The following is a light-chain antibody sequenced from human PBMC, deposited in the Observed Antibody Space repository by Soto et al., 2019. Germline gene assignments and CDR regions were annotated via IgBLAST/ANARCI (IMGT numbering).Light chain of an antibody. Sequence: DIVMTQSPDSLAVSLGERATINCKSSQSVLYSSNEKNYLDWYLQKPGQSPQLLIYLGSNRASRVPDRFSGSGSGTDFTLKISRVEAEDVGFYYCMQALQAPLTFGQGTKVDIK. CDR3: MQALQAPLT. CDR1: QSVLYSSNEKNY. CDR2: LGS. J-gene: IGKJ1*01. V-gene: IGKV2-28*01.